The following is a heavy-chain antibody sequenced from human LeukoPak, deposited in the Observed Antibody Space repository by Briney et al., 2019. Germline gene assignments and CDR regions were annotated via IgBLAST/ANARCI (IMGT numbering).Heavy chain of an antibody. Sequence: PGGSLRLSCAASRFTFSTCWMHWVRQAPGKGLVWVSRINSDGSSTYYADSVKGRFTISRDNSKNTLYLQMNSLRAEDTAIYYCARGSGSWGRDIDSWGQGTLVTVSS. CDR2: INSDGSST. V-gene: IGHV3-74*01. D-gene: IGHD3-10*01. CDR1: RFTFSTCW. CDR3: ARGSGSWGRDIDS. J-gene: IGHJ4*02.